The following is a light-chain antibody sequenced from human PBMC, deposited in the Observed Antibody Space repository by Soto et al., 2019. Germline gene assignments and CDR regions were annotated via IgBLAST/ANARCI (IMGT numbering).Light chain of an antibody. CDR1: QSVSSSY. CDR2: GAS. CDR3: QQDYGSPWT. V-gene: IGKV3-20*01. Sequence: EIRLTQSPCSLSSSAGARATLSCRASQSVSSSYLAWYQQKPGQAPRLLIYGASSIPTGIPDRFSGSGSGTDFTLTISRLQPEDFAVYYCQQDYGSPWTFGQGTKVDIK. J-gene: IGKJ1*01.